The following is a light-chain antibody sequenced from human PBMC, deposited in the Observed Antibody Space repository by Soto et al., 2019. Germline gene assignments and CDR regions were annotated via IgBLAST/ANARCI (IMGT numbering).Light chain of an antibody. CDR2: EVS. Sequence: AVLTQPRSASGSTGQSVNISCTGTSSDVGGYNYVSWYQQHPGKAPKLMIYEVSKRPSGVPDRFSGSKSGNTASLTVSGLQAEDEADYYCSSYAGSNNFVFGTETKVTVL. J-gene: IGLJ1*01. V-gene: IGLV2-8*01. CDR3: SSYAGSNNFV. CDR1: SSDVGGYNY.